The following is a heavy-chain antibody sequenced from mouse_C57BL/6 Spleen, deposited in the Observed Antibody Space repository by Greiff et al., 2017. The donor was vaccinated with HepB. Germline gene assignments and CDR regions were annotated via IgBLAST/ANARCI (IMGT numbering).Heavy chain of an antibody. J-gene: IGHJ4*01. D-gene: IGHD4-1*01. V-gene: IGHV1-82*01. CDR1: GYAFSSSW. CDR3: ARANWGYAMDY. CDR2: IYPGDGDT. Sequence: VKLMESGPELVKPGASVKISCKASGYAFSSSWMNWVKQRPGKGLEWIGRIYPGDGDTNYNGKFKGKATLTADKSSSTAYMQLSSLTSEDSAVYFCARANWGYAMDYWGQGTSVTVSS.